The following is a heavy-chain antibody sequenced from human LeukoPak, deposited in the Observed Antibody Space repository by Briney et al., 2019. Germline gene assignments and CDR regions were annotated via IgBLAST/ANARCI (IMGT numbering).Heavy chain of an antibody. D-gene: IGHD6-19*01. J-gene: IGHJ4*02. CDR3: ARATTNWYSSGLGYFDY. CDR1: GYSISSGYY. V-gene: IGHV4-38-2*02. CDR2: IYHSGST. Sequence: SETLSLTCTVAGYSISSGYYWGWIRQPPGKGLEWIGSIYHSGSTYYNPSLKSRVTISVDTSKNQFSLKLSSVTAADTAVYYCARATTNWYSSGLGYFDYWGQGTLVTVSS.